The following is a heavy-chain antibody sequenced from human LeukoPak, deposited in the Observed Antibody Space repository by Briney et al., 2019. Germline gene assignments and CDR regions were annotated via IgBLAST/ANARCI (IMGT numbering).Heavy chain of an antibody. CDR1: GFTFSDSY. D-gene: IGHD5-24*01. Sequence: TGGSLRLSCAASGFTFSDSYMSWVRQAPGKGLEWVSYISKSSIYTNYADSVEGRFTISRDNAKNSLFLQMNSLRAEDTAVYYCARRRDGYSPIDYWGQGTLVTVSS. V-gene: IGHV3-11*03. CDR2: ISKSSIYT. J-gene: IGHJ4*02. CDR3: ARRRDGYSPIDY.